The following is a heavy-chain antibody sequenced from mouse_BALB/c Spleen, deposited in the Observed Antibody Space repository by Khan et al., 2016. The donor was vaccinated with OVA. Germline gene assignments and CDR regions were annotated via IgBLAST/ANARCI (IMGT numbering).Heavy chain of an antibody. D-gene: IGHD2-14*01. V-gene: IGHV1-80*01. Sequence: VQLQESGAELVRPGSSVKISCKASGYAFSNYWMNWVKQRPGRGLEWIGQIYPGDGDTSFNGKFRGKATLTAEKSSSTAYMQLSSLTSEDSAVYFCARSWYDYFAYWGQGTLVTVSA. CDR3: ARSWYDYFAY. CDR1: GYAFSNYW. CDR2: IYPGDGDT. J-gene: IGHJ3*01.